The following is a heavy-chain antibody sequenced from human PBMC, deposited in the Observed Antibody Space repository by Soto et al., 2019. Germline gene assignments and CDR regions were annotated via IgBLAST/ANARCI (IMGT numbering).Heavy chain of an antibody. V-gene: IGHV3-15*01. Sequence: GGSLRLSCAASGFTFSNAWMSWVRQAPGKGLEWVGRIKSKTDGGTTDYAAPVKGRFTISRDDSKNTLYLQMNSLKTEDTAVYYCTTDRRPRSGCSSTSCSEQNYYYYYGMDVWGQGTTVTVSS. J-gene: IGHJ6*02. CDR2: IKSKTDGGTT. CDR3: TTDRRPRSGCSSTSCSEQNYYYYYGMDV. D-gene: IGHD2-2*01. CDR1: GFTFSNAW.